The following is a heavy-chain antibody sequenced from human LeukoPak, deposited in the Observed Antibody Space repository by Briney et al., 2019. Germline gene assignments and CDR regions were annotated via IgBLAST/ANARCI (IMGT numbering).Heavy chain of an antibody. CDR1: GFPFTNAW. V-gene: IGHV3-15*07. J-gene: IGHJ4*02. Sequence: KPGGSLRLSCAASGFPFTNAWMNWVRQAPGKGLEWVGRIKSKTDGGTIDYAAPVKGRFTISRDDSKNTLYLQMNSLKAEDTAVCHCITRGVVAWGQGTLVTVSS. CDR2: IKSKTDGGTI. CDR3: ITRGVVA. D-gene: IGHD2-15*01.